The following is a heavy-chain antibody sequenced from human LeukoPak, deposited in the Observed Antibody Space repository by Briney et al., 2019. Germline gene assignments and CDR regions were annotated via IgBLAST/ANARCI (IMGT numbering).Heavy chain of an antibody. CDR3: AREQVGGFLEESGFDY. D-gene: IGHD3-3*01. Sequence: GGSLRLSCAASGFTFSSYSMNWVRQAPGKGLEWVSSISSSSSYIYYADSVKGRFTISRDNAKNSLYLQMNSLRAEDTAVYYCAREQVGGFLEESGFDYWGQGTLVTVSS. CDR2: ISSSSSYI. V-gene: IGHV3-21*01. J-gene: IGHJ4*02. CDR1: GFTFSSYS.